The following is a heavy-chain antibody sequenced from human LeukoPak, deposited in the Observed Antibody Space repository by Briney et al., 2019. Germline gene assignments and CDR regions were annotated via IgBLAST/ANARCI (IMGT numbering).Heavy chain of an antibody. D-gene: IGHD2-21*02. Sequence: GGSLRLSCTASEFTVSRNYMLWVRQAPGKGLEWVSLIFSNGDTHYADSVKGRFTISRDNAKNTLYLQMNSLRAEDTAIYYCARELPREVTLDYWGQGTLVTVSS. CDR3: ARELPREVTLDY. CDR1: EFTVSRNY. V-gene: IGHV3-53*01. J-gene: IGHJ4*02. CDR2: IFSNGDT.